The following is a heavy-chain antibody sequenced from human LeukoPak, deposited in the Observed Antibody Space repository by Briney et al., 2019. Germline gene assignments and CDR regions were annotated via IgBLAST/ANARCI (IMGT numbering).Heavy chain of an antibody. V-gene: IGHV4-39*01. D-gene: IGHD5-24*01. CDR1: GGSISSSRYY. CDR3: ARHLTVATISYFDY. Sequence: SETLSLTCTVSGGSISSSRYYWGWTRQPPGKGLEWIGNIYNSGGTYYNPSLKSRVTISVDTSKNQFSLKLSSVTAADTAVYYCARHLTVATISYFDYWGQGTLVTVSS. J-gene: IGHJ4*02. CDR2: IYNSGGT.